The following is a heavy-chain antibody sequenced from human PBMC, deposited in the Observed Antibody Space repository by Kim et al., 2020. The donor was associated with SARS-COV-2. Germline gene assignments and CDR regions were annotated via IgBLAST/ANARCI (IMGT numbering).Heavy chain of an antibody. CDR3: ARLPRGTFDI. CDR2: VYYSGST. V-gene: IGHV4-39*01. J-gene: IGHJ3*02. D-gene: IGHD3-10*01. Sequence: SETLSLTCTVSGGSIRSSTYYWGWVRQPPGQGLEWIGTVYYSGSTYYNPSLKNRVTISIDTSNNQFSLNLNSVTAADTAVYFCARLPRGTFDIWGQGTMV. CDR1: GGSIRSSTYY.